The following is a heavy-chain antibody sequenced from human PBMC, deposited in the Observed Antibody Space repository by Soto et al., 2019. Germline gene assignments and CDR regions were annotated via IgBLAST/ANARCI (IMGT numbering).Heavy chain of an antibody. CDR3: TKQRDTTFFTPGFDS. CDR2: ITWNSGSI. J-gene: IGHJ4*02. Sequence: VQLVESGGGLVQPGRSLRLSCAASGFTFDDYAMHWVRQAPGKGLEWVSGITWNSGSIGYAGSVKGRFTISRDNAKNSLYLRMNFLRVEDTALYYCTKQRDTTFFTPGFDSWGQGTLVTVSS. D-gene: IGHD1-1*01. V-gene: IGHV3-9*01. CDR1: GFTFDDYA.